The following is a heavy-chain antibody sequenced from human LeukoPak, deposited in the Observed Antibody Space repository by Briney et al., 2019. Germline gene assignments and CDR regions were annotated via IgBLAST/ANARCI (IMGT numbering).Heavy chain of an antibody. CDR3: AKLPSVDTAIIDY. CDR2: ISSSSYI. CDR1: GFTFSSYS. J-gene: IGHJ4*02. V-gene: IGHV3-21*01. Sequence: GGSLRLSCAASGFTFSSYSMNWVRQAPGKGLEWVSSISSSSYIYYADSVKGRFTISRDNSKNTLYLQMNSLRAEDTAVYYCAKLPSVDTAIIDYWGQGTLVTVSS. D-gene: IGHD5-18*01.